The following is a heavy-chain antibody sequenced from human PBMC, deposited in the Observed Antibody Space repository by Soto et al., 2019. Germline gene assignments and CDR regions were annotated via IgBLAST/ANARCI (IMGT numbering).Heavy chain of an antibody. D-gene: IGHD5-18*01. CDR2: INYRGST. V-gene: IGHV4-30-4*01. Sequence: QVQLQESGPGLVKPSQTLSLTCTVFGVSVSSGDYDWSWIRQPPGKGLEWIGHINYRGSTYYNPSLRSRVTMSVDTSKNQFSLKLTSVTAADTAVYYCVRLRGYDHGLRRDWFDPWGQGTVVLVSS. CDR1: GVSVSSGDYD. J-gene: IGHJ5*02. CDR3: VRLRGYDHGLRRDWFDP.